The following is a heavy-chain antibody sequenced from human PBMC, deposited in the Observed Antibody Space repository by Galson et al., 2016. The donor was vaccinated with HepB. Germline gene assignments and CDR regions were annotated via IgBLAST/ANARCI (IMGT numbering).Heavy chain of an antibody. Sequence: SLRLSCAVSGFTLNTNNMTWVRQAPGKGLEWVSVIFGGGSTYYADSVAGRFIISKDDSQNIVYLQMESLTAEDTAVYYCTRDHNGDGPNPAVHRGDYWGQGTLVTVSS. V-gene: IGHV3-53*01. CDR2: IFGGGST. J-gene: IGHJ4*02. CDR1: GFTLNTNN. D-gene: IGHD3-10*01. CDR3: TRDHNGDGPNPAVHRGDY.